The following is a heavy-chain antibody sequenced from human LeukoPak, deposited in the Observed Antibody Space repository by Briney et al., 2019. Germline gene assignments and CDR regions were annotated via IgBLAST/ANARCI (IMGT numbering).Heavy chain of an antibody. CDR1: GFTFSSYA. CDR3: ARGRLYRNSFCFGY. J-gene: IGHJ4*02. Sequence: GGSLRLSCAASGFTFSSYAMHWVRQAPGKGLEYVSAINNNGGSTYYANSVRGRFTISRDNSKNTLYLQVGSLRADDMAVYYCARGRLYRNSFCFGYWGQGTLVTVSS. V-gene: IGHV3-64*01. D-gene: IGHD6-6*01. CDR2: INNNGGST.